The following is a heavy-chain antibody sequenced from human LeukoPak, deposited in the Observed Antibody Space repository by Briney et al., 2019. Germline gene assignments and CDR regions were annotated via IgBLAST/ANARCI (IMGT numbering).Heavy chain of an antibody. CDR3: ASHYYDYIWGSYRPFDY. J-gene: IGHJ4*02. Sequence: ASVNLSFKASGYTFTVYYMHWVRHAHGQGLELMGLINPNSGGTNYAQKFQGRVTMTRDTSISTAYMELSRLRSDDTAVYYCASHYYDYIWGSYRPFDYWGQGTLVTVSS. CDR1: GYTFTVYY. D-gene: IGHD3-16*02. V-gene: IGHV1-2*02. CDR2: INPNSGGT.